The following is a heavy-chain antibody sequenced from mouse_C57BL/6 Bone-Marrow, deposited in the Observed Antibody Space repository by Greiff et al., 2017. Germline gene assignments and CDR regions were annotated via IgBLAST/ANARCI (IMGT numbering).Heavy chain of an antibody. D-gene: IGHD2-12*01. V-gene: IGHV5-9-1*02. J-gene: IGHJ4*01. Sequence: EVKVVESGEGLVKPGGSLKLSCAASGFTFSSYAMSWVRQTPEKRLEWVAYISSGGDYIYYADTVQGRFTFSRDNARNTLNLQMSSLKTEDTAMYYGTRVARNDVCYAMDYWGQGTSVTVSS. CDR3: TRVARNDVCYAMDY. CDR2: ISSGGDYI. CDR1: GFTFSSYA.